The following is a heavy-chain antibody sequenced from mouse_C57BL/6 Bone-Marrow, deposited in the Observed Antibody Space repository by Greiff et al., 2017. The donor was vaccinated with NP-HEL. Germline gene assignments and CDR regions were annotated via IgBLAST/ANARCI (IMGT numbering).Heavy chain of an antibody. CDR1: GYTFTDYY. Sequence: EVQLQQSGPELVKPGASVKISCKASGYTFTDYYMNWVKQSHGKSLEWIGDINPNNGGTRYNQKFKGKATLTVDKSSSTAYMELRSLTSEDSAVYYCARRGDPVYFDYWGQGTTLTVSS. J-gene: IGHJ2*01. CDR3: ARRGDPVYFDY. CDR2: INPNNGGT. V-gene: IGHV1-26*01.